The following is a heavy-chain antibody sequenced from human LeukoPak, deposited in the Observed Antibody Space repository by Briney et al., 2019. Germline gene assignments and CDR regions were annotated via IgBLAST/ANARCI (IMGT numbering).Heavy chain of an antibody. J-gene: IGHJ4*02. CDR1: GYSFSSYW. D-gene: IGHD6-13*01. V-gene: IGHV5-51*01. CDR3: ARRASSWWFDY. CDR2: IYPGDSDT. Sequence: GESLKISCKGSGYSFSSYWIGWVRQMPGKGLEWMGIIYPGDSDTRYSPSFQGQVTMSADKSTSTAYLQWSGLKASDTAMYYCARRASSWWFDYWGQGTLVTVSS.